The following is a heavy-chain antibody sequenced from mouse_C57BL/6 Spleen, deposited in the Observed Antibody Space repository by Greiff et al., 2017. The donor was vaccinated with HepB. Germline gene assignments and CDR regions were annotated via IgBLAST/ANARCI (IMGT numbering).Heavy chain of an antibody. V-gene: IGHV8-12*01. Sequence: QVQLKESGPGILQSSQTLSLTCSFSGFSLSTSGMGVSWIRQPSGKGLEWLAHIYWDDDKRYNPSLKSRLTISKDTSRNQVFLKITSVDTADTATYYCAKGGVYYGSSYGYFDVGGTGTTVTVSS. CDR2: IYWDDDK. J-gene: IGHJ1*03. D-gene: IGHD1-1*01. CDR3: AKGGVYYGSSYGYFDV. CDR1: GFSLSTSGMG.